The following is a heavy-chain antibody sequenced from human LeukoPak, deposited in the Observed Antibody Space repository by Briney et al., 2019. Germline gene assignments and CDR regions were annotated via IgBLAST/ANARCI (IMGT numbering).Heavy chain of an antibody. Sequence: SETLFLTCTVSGDSINSLDLWSWVRQPPGKGLEWIGEMYLSGTTHSNPSVKSRVTISIDKSKNQFFLNLSSVTAADTAVYYCAGLVGRYSSGLYYYYFDYWGQGTLVTVSS. CDR3: AGLVGRYSSGLYYYYFDY. J-gene: IGHJ4*02. V-gene: IGHV4-4*02. D-gene: IGHD3-22*01. CDR1: GDSINSLDL. CDR2: MYLSGTT.